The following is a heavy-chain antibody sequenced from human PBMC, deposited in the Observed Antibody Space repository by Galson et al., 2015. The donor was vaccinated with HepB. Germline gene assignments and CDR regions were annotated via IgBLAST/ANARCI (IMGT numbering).Heavy chain of an antibody. V-gene: IGHV1-46*01. CDR2: INPSGGST. D-gene: IGHD6-13*01. Sequence: SVKVSCKASGYTFTSYYMHWVRQAPGQGLEWMGIINPSGGSTSYAQKFQGRVTMTRDTSTSTVYMELSSLRSEDTAVYYCAREPPSSIAAAGTATFDYWGQGTLVTVSS. CDR3: AREPPSSIAAAGTATFDY. J-gene: IGHJ4*02. CDR1: GYTFTSYY.